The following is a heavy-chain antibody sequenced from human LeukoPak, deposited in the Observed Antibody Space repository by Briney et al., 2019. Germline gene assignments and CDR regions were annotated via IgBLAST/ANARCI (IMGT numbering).Heavy chain of an antibody. V-gene: IGHV4-4*07. Sequence: SETLSLTCTVSGGSISSCYWSWIRQPAGKGLEWIGRIYTSGSTNYNPSLKSRVTMSVDTSKNQFSLKLSSVTAADTAVYYCARMMYSSSWTIDYWGQGTLVTVSS. J-gene: IGHJ4*02. D-gene: IGHD6-13*01. CDR1: GGSISSCY. CDR3: ARMMYSSSWTIDY. CDR2: IYTSGST.